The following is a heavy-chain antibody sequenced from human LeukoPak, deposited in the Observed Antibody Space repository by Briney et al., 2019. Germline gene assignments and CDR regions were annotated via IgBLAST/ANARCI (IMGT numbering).Heavy chain of an antibody. Sequence: PGRSLRLSCAASGFTFSSYAMHWVRQAPGKGLEWVAVISYDGSNKYYADSVKGRFTISRDNSKNTLYLQMNSLRAEDTAVYYCAKVRGSSWYLDWFDPWGQGTLVTVSS. CDR2: ISYDGSNK. CDR3: AKVRGSSWYLDWFDP. J-gene: IGHJ5*02. D-gene: IGHD6-13*01. V-gene: IGHV3-30*04. CDR1: GFTFSSYA.